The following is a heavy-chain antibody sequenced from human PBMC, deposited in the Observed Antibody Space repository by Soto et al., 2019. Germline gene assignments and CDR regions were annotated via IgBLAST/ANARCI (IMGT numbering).Heavy chain of an antibody. V-gene: IGHV1-69*13. CDR3: AALVPYCSGGSCYSRHYFDY. CDR1: GGSFSSYA. CDR2: IIPIFGTA. Sequence: VKVSCKASGGSFSSYAISWVRQAPGQGLEWMGGIIPIFGTANYAQKFQGRVTITADESTSTAYMELSSLRSEDTAVYYCAALVPYCSGGSCYSRHYFDYWGQGTLVTVSS. J-gene: IGHJ4*02. D-gene: IGHD2-15*01.